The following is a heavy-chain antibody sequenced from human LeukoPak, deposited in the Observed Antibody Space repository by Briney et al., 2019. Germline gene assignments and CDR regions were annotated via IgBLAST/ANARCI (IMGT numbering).Heavy chain of an antibody. Sequence: PSETLSLTCTVSGYSISSGYWAWIRQSPGKGPEWIASIYHSGTTYSNPSLQSRVTLSIDTSKNQFSLKVPSLTAADTAVYYCARDPALTFNWFDPWGQGTLVTVSS. D-gene: IGHD2-21*02. V-gene: IGHV4-38-2*02. CDR2: IYHSGTT. CDR3: ARDPALTFNWFDP. J-gene: IGHJ5*02. CDR1: GYSISSGY.